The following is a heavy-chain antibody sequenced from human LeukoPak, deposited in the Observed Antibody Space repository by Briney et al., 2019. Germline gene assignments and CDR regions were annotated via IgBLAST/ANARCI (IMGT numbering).Heavy chain of an antibody. Sequence: SVTVSCKAPGGTFSSYAISWVRQAPGQGLEWMGGIIPIFGTANYAQKFQGRVTITADESTSTAYMELSSLRSEDTAVYYCARASIITMVRGPFDYWGQGTLVTVSS. D-gene: IGHD3-10*01. CDR2: IIPIFGTA. V-gene: IGHV1-69*01. CDR3: ARASIITMVRGPFDY. J-gene: IGHJ4*02. CDR1: GGTFSSYA.